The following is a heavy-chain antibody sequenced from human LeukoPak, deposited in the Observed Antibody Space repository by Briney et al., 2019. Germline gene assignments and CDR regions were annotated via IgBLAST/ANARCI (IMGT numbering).Heavy chain of an antibody. V-gene: IGHV3-23*01. J-gene: IGHJ4*02. Sequence: GGTLRLSCAASGFTFTSYAMNWVRQAPGKGLEWVSAISGSGGNTYYADSVKGRFTISRDNSKNTLYLQMNSLRAEDTAVYYCACLGSGSYYEVDYWGQGTLVTVSS. CDR1: GFTFTSYA. CDR2: ISGSGGNT. D-gene: IGHD1-26*01. CDR3: ACLGSGSYYEVDY.